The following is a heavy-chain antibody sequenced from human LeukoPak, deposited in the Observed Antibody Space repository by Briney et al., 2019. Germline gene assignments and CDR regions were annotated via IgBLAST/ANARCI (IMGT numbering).Heavy chain of an antibody. Sequence: GGSLTLSCAASGFTFSSYSMNWVRQAPGEGLEWVSSISSSSSYIYYADSVKGRFTISRDNAKNSLYLQMNSLRAEDTAVYYCARDREYSSGCHDYWGQGTLVTVSS. CDR2: ISSSSSYI. V-gene: IGHV3-21*01. CDR3: ARDREYSSGCHDY. D-gene: IGHD6-19*01. J-gene: IGHJ4*02. CDR1: GFTFSSYS.